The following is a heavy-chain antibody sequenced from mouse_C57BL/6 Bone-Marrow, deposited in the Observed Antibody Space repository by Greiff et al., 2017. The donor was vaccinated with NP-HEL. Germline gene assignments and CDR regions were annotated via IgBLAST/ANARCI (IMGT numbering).Heavy chain of an antibody. Sequence: VKLMESGAELVRPGTSVKVSCKASGYAFTNYLIEWVKQRPGQGLEWIGVINPGSGGTNYNEKFKGKATLTADKSSSTAYMQLSSLTSEDSAVYFCAIYYGNYLAYWGQGTLVTVSA. V-gene: IGHV1-54*01. CDR2: INPGSGGT. CDR1: GYAFTNYL. CDR3: AIYYGNYLAY. J-gene: IGHJ3*01. D-gene: IGHD2-1*01.